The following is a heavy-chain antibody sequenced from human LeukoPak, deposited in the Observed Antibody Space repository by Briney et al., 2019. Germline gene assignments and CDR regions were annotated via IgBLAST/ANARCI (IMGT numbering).Heavy chain of an antibody. V-gene: IGHV4-59*01. CDR3: ARVYSSSWFGWFDP. J-gene: IGHJ5*02. Sequence: SETLSLTCTVSGGSISSYYWSWIRQPPGKGLEWIGYIYYSGSTNYNPSLKSRVTISVDTSKNQFSLKLSSVTAADTAVYCCARVYSSSWFGWFDPWGQGTLVTVSS. CDR1: GGSISSYY. CDR2: IYYSGST. D-gene: IGHD6-13*01.